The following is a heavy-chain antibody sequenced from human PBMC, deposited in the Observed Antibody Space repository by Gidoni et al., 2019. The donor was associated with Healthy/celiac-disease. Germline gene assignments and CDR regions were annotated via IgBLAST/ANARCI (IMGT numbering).Heavy chain of an antibody. V-gene: IGHV3-30*02. J-gene: IGHJ4*02. CDR1: GFTFSSHG. CDR2: IRYDGSNK. D-gene: IGHD2-15*01. CDR3: AKEGRGCSGGSCRAGYYFDY. Sequence: QVQLVESGGGVVQPGGSLRLSCAASGFTFSSHGMHWVRQAPGKGLEWVAFIRYDGSNKYYADSVKGRFTISRDNSKNTLYLQMNSLRAEDTAVYYCAKEGRGCSGGSCRAGYYFDYWGQGTLVTVSS.